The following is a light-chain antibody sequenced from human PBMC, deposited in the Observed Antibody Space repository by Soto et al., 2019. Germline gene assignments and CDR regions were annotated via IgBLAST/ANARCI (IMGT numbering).Light chain of an antibody. V-gene: IGKV3-15*01. J-gene: IGKJ2*01. CDR1: QSVSSN. CDR2: CAS. Sequence: EIVMTQSPATLSVSPGERATLSCRASQSVSSNLSWYKQNPGQPTRLLIYCASTRATGIPARFSGSGSGTESTLTISSLQTEEFAYYYCQEYNNRPLTFGHGTKLEIK. CDR3: QEYNNRPLT.